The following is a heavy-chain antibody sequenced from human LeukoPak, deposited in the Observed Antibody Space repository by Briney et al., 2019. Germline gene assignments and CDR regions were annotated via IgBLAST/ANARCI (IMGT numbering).Heavy chain of an antibody. J-gene: IGHJ3*02. CDR2: ISFDGNDE. CDR3: ARNVWPYSSGWYDAFDI. CDR1: GFTFSNYG. V-gene: IGHV3-30*03. D-gene: IGHD6-19*01. Sequence: GGSLRLSCAASGFTFSNYGMHWVRQAPGKGLEWVPVISFDGNDEYYADSVKGRFTISRDNAKNSLYLQMNSLRAEDTAVYYCARNVWPYSSGWYDAFDIWGQGTMVTVSS.